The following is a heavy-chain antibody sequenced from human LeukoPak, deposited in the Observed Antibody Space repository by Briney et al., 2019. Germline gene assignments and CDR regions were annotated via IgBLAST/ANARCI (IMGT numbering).Heavy chain of an antibody. V-gene: IGHV3-7*01. J-gene: IGHJ3*02. D-gene: IGHD3-16*01. Sequence: GGSLRLSCAASGFIFSDYWMGWVRRAPGKGLEWVANITQDGSEKYYVDSVKGRFTISRDNAKNSLYLQMNSLRAEDTAVYYCARGGNMITFGGVRRAFDIWGQGTMVTVSS. CDR2: ITQDGSEK. CDR3: ARGGNMITFGGVRRAFDI. CDR1: GFIFSDYW.